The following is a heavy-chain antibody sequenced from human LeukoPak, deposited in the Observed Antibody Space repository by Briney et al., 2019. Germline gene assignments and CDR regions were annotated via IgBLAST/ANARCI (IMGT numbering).Heavy chain of an antibody. CDR3: ARESGPGSSG. CDR2: ISSGSNYK. D-gene: IGHD3-10*01. J-gene: IGHJ4*02. CDR1: GFTFSSYS. V-gene: IGHV3-21*01. Sequence: GGSLRLSCAASGFTFSSYSMNWVRQAPGKGLEWVSSISSGSNYKYYADSVKGRFTISRDNAKNSLYLQMNSLRAEDTAVYYCARESGPGSSGWGQGTLVTVSS.